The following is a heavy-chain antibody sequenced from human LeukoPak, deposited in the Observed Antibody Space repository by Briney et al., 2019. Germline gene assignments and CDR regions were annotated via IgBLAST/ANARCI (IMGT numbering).Heavy chain of an antibody. Sequence: GGSLRLSCAASGFTFSSYWMSWVRRAPGKGLEWVANIKQDGSEKYYVDSVKGRFTISRDNAKNSVYLQMNSLRAEDTAVYHCMMSLTAHYYYGMDVWGQGTTVTVPS. J-gene: IGHJ6*02. CDR2: IKQDGSEK. CDR3: MMSLTAHYYYGMDV. CDR1: GFTFSSYW. D-gene: IGHD2-21*02. V-gene: IGHV3-7*02.